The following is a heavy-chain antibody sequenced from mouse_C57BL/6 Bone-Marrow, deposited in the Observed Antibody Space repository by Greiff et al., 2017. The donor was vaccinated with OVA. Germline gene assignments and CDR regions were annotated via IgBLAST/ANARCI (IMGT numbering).Heavy chain of an antibody. CDR2: INPNNGGT. CDR3: ALFITTVVAEGPDD. D-gene: IGHD1-1*01. V-gene: IGHV1-26*01. J-gene: IGHJ2*01. CDR1: GYTFTDYS. Sequence: EVQLQQSGPELVKPGASVKISCKASGYTFTDYSMNWVKQSHGKSLEWIGDINPNNGGTSYTQKFKGRATLTVDKSTSTAYMELRSLTSEDSAVDYCALFITTVVAEGPDDWGRGTTLTVAS.